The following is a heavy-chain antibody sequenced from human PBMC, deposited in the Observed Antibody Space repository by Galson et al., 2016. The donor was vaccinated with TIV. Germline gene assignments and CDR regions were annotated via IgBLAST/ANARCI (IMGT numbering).Heavy chain of an antibody. Sequence: SVKVSCKASGYSFTNYGIAWVRQAPGQGLEWMGWISTYNGYTDYAQKLQGRVTMTTDTSTSTAYMEPRSLRSDDTAMYYCARDPTYYDTNGWGHWGQGTLVIVPS. J-gene: IGHJ4*02. CDR2: ISTYNGYT. D-gene: IGHD3-22*01. V-gene: IGHV1-18*01. CDR3: ARDPTYYDTNGWGH. CDR1: GYSFTNYG.